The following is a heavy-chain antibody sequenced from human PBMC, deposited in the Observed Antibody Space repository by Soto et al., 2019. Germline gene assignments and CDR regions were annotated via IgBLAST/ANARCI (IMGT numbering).Heavy chain of an antibody. V-gene: IGHV3-53*01. CDR1: GFPVNSPY. Sequence: EVQLVESGGGLILPGGSLRLSCAVSGFPVNSPYMSWVRQAPGKGLEWVSVIYSGGATYYADSVKGRFIISRDNSKNTLYLQMNSLRAEDTAMYYCARHDWFDPWGQGTLVTVSS. CDR3: ARHDWFDP. J-gene: IGHJ5*02. CDR2: IYSGGAT.